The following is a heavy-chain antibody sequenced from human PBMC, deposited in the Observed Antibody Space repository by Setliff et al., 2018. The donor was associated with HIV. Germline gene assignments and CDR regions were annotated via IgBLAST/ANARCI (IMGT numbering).Heavy chain of an antibody. CDR3: ASGKGVRGVIITGGLDV. Sequence: ASVKVSCKASGHTFSNYDVIWVRRATGQGLEWMGWMNPNSGDTGYAQKFQGRVIMTRDTSISTSYMELSSLTSADTAVYYCASGKGVRGVIITGGLDVWGKGTTVTVSS. CDR2: MNPNSGDT. V-gene: IGHV1-8*01. CDR1: GHTFSNYD. D-gene: IGHD3-10*01. J-gene: IGHJ6*04.